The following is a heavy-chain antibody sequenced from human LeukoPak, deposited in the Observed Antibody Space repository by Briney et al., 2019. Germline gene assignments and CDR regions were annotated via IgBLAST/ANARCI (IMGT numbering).Heavy chain of an antibody. CDR1: GGSFSGYY. V-gene: IGHV4-34*01. Sequence: SETLSLTCAVYGGSFSGYYWSWIRQPPGKGLEWIGEINHSGSTNYNPSLKGRVTISVDTSKNQFSLKLSSVTAADTAVYYCARAPIYGGNPNYYYYYGMDVWGQGTTVTVSS. CDR3: ARAPIYGGNPNYYYYYGMDV. J-gene: IGHJ6*02. D-gene: IGHD4-23*01. CDR2: INHSGST.